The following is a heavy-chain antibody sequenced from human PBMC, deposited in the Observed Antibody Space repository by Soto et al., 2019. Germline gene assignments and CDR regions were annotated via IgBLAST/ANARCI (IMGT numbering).Heavy chain of an antibody. V-gene: IGHV4-61*01. CDR1: DGYVSSGNYY. Sequence: SETLSLTCSVYDGYVSSGNYYWTWIRQPPGKGLEWIGYIHSSGSTLYNPSLKSRVIISMDTSMNQFSLKLSSVTAADTAVYYCARDSLALFDSWGQGTLVTVSS. J-gene: IGHJ4*02. CDR3: ARDSLALFDS. CDR2: IHSSGST. D-gene: IGHD5-12*01.